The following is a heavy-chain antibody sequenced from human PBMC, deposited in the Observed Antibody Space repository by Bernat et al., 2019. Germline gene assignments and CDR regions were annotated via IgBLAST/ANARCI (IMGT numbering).Heavy chain of an antibody. V-gene: IGHV4-59*01. CDR2: IYYSGST. Sequence: QVQLQESGPGLVKPSETLSLTCTVSGGSISSYYWSWIRQPPGKGLEWIGYIYYSGSTNYNPSLKSRVTISVDTSKNQFSLKLSSVTAADTAVYYCARGGGNYYDSSGYESWGQGTLVTVSS. J-gene: IGHJ4*02. CDR3: ARGGGNYYDSSGYES. D-gene: IGHD3-22*01. CDR1: GGSISSYY.